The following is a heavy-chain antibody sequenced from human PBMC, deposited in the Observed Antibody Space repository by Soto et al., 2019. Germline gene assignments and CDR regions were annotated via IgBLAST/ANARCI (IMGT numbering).Heavy chain of an antibody. V-gene: IGHV3-15*01. D-gene: IGHD3-3*01. Sequence: EVQLVESGGGLVEPGGSLRLSCAVSGFTFTNAWMAWVRQTPDMGLEWVGRIKRHVDGGAPAYGAPVKGRFTISRDDSENTLYLQMDSLKTEDTAVYYCTTYNFWSSSSNYYYMDVWGKGTTVTVSS. CDR3: TTYNFWSSSSNYYYMDV. CDR1: GFTFTNAW. CDR2: IKRHVDGGAP. J-gene: IGHJ6*03.